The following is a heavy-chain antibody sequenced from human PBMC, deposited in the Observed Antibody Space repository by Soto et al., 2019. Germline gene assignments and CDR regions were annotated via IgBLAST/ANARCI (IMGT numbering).Heavy chain of an antibody. V-gene: IGHV3-23*01. CDR1: GFTFSSYA. J-gene: IGHJ2*01. D-gene: IGHD4-17*01. CDR3: AKRTVGWYFDL. Sequence: EVQLLESGGGLVQPGGSLRLSCAASGFTFSSYAMNWVRQAPGKGLEWVSVISGSGGSTYYADSVKGRFTISRDNSKNTLYLQMNSMIAEDTAVYYCAKRTVGWYFDLWVRGTLVTVSS. CDR2: ISGSGGST.